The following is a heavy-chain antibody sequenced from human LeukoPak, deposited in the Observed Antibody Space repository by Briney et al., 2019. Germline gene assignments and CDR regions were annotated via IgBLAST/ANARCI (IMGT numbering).Heavy chain of an antibody. CDR2: ISGSGGST. CDR1: GFTFSSYA. V-gene: IGHV3-23*01. J-gene: IGHJ4*02. D-gene: IGHD4-17*01. Sequence: GGSLRLSCAASGFTFSSYAMGWVCQAPGKGLEWVSAISGSGGSTYYADSVKGRFTISRDNSKNTLYLQMNSLRAEDTAVYYCAKGRSMTTVTTYFDYWGQGTLVTVSS. CDR3: AKGRSMTTVTTYFDY.